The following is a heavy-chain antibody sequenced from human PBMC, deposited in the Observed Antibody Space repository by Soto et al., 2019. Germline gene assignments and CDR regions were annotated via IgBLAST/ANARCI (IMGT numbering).Heavy chain of an antibody. CDR2: INPNSGGT. V-gene: IGHV1-2*02. J-gene: IGHJ5*02. Sequence: QVQLVQSGAEVKKPGASVKVSCKASGYTFTGYYMHWVRQAPGQGLEWMGWINPNSGGTNYAQKFQGRVTMTRDTSISTAYMELSRLRSDDTAVYYCARDSIPTYYDFWSGYYVTWFDPWGQGTLVTVSS. CDR1: GYTFTGYY. D-gene: IGHD3-3*01. CDR3: ARDSIPTYYDFWSGYYVTWFDP.